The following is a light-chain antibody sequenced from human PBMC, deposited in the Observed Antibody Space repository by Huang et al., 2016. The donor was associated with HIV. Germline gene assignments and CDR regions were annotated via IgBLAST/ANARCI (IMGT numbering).Light chain of an antibody. J-gene: IGKJ4*01. CDR1: QSVFSF. V-gene: IGKV3-11*01. CDR3: QQVGT. CDR2: DAS. Sequence: EIVLTQSPATLSLSPGESATLSCRTSQSVFSFLAWYQQKPGQAPRLLIYDASNRATGIPARFSGSGSGTDFTLTISSLEPEDFAVYYCQQVGTFGGGTKVEIK.